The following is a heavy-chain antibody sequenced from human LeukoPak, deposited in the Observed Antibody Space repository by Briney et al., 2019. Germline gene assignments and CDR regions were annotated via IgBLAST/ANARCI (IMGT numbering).Heavy chain of an antibody. Sequence: PGGSLRLSCAASGFTFPTYAMAWVRQAPGKGLEWVSSISGVAAGTYYAPSVKGRFTVSRDNDKNALYLQMDGLTAADTALYYCARVRGVGTHIWLLPWNLWGQGTLVSVSS. V-gene: IGHV3-23*01. CDR2: ISGVAAGT. D-gene: IGHD2-21*02. CDR3: ARVRGVGTHIWLLPWNL. CDR1: GFTFPTYA. J-gene: IGHJ5*02.